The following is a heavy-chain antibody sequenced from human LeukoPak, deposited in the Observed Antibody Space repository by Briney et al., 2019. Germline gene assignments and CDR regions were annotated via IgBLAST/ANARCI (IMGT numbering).Heavy chain of an antibody. D-gene: IGHD3-22*01. CDR1: GFTFSSYS. V-gene: IGHV3-21*01. CDR2: ISSSSSYI. J-gene: IGHJ4*02. Sequence: PGGSLRLSCAASGFTFSSYSMNWVRQAPGKGLEWVSSISSSSSYIYYADSVKGRFTISRDNAKNSLYLQMNSLRAEDTAVYYCARDLGSGYYDSSVYYSGGVDYWGQGTLVTVSS. CDR3: ARDLGSGYYDSSVYYSGGVDY.